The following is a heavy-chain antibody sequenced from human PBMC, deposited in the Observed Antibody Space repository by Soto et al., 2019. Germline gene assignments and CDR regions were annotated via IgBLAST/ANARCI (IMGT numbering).Heavy chain of an antibody. CDR1: GFTFSNAW. CDR3: TTEERIQLWHYFDY. V-gene: IGHV3-15*01. J-gene: IGHJ4*02. D-gene: IGHD5-18*01. CDR2: IKSKTDGGTT. Sequence: KPGGSLRLSCAASGFTFSNAWMSWVRQAPGKGLEWVGRIKSKTDGGTTGYAAPVKGRFTISRDDSKNTLYLQMNSLKTEDTAVYYCTTEERIQLWHYFDYWGQGTLVTVSS.